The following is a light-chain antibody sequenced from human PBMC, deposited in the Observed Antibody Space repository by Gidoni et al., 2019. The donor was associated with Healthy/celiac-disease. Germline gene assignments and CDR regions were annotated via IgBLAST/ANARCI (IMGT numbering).Light chain of an antibody. CDR1: QDISNY. CDR2: DAS. V-gene: IGKV1-33*01. Sequence: DIQMTQSPSSLSASVGDRVTITCQASQDISNYLNWYQQKPEKAPKLLIYDASNLEAGVPSRFSGSGSGTDFTFTISSLQPEDVATYYCQQYDNLPRFGPGTKVDIK. CDR3: QQYDNLPR. J-gene: IGKJ3*01.